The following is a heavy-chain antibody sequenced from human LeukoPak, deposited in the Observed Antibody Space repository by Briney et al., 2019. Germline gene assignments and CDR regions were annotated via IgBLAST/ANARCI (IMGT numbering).Heavy chain of an antibody. V-gene: IGHV3-23*01. D-gene: IGHD3-10*01. Sequence: PGGSLRLSCAASGFTFSSYAMSWVRQAPGKGLEWVSAISGSGGSTYYADSVKGRFTISRDNSKNTLYLQMNSLRAEDTAVYYCGKPRGTMFQGALPLTYWGKGPLVTVS. J-gene: IGHJ4*02. CDR3: GKPRGTMFQGALPLTY. CDR1: GFTFSSYA. CDR2: ISGSGGST.